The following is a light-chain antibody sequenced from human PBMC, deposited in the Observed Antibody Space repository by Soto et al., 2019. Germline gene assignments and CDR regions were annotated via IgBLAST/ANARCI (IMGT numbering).Light chain of an antibody. J-gene: IGKJ1*01. CDR1: QSISSY. CDR2: AAS. V-gene: IGKV1-39*01. CDR3: QQSDSTLWT. Sequence: DIQMTQSPSSLSASVGDRVTITCRASQSISSYLNWYQQKPGKAPKLLIYAASSLQSGVPSRFSGSGSGTEFTLTISSLQPEDFATYYCQQSDSTLWTFGQGNKVEIK.